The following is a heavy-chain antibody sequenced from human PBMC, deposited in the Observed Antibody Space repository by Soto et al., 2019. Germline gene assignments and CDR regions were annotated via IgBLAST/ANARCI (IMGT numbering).Heavy chain of an antibody. Sequence: GGSLRLSCAASGFTFSSYSMNWVRQAPGKGLEWVSSISSSSSYIYYADSVKGRFTISRDNAKNSLYLQMNSLRAEDTAVYYCAREGNYYDRSGYYHGWFDPWGQGTLVTVSA. CDR1: GFTFSSYS. V-gene: IGHV3-21*01. J-gene: IGHJ5*02. D-gene: IGHD3-22*01. CDR2: ISSSSSYI. CDR3: AREGNYYDRSGYYHGWFDP.